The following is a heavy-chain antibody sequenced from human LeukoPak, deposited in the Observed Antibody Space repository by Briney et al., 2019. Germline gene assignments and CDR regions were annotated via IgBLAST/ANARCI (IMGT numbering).Heavy chain of an antibody. CDR2: ISSSGSTT. CDR1: GFTSSSYS. V-gene: IGHV3-48*04. D-gene: IGHD3-22*01. Sequence: GGSLRLSCAASGFTSSSYSMNWVRQAPGKGLEWVSYISSSGSTTYYADSVKGRITISRDNAKNTVYLQMNSLRAEDTAVYYCARDLSLIALTDWGQGTLVTVSS. CDR3: ARDLSLIALTD. J-gene: IGHJ4*02.